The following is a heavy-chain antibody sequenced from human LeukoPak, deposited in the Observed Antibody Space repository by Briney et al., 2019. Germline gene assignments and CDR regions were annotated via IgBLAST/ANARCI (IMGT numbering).Heavy chain of an antibody. Sequence: ASVKVSCKASGYTFTSYGISWVRQAPGQGLEWMGWISAYNGNTNYAQKLQGRVTMTTDTSTSTAYMELRSLRSDDTAVYYCARGPVVPAAMGNWFDPWGQGTLVTVSS. J-gene: IGHJ5*02. CDR3: ARGPVVPAAMGNWFDP. CDR2: ISAYNGNT. D-gene: IGHD2-2*01. V-gene: IGHV1-18*01. CDR1: GYTFTSYG.